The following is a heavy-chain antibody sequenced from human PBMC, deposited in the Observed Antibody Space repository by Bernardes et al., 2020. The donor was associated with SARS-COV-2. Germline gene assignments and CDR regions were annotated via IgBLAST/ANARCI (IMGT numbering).Heavy chain of an antibody. D-gene: IGHD1-1*01. V-gene: IGHV2-70*11. CDR3: ARTSVNENLAFDI. J-gene: IGHJ3*02. CDR1: GFSLSTSGMC. CDR2: IDWDDDK. Sequence: PTLVKPTQTLTLNCTFTGFSLSTSGMCVSWIRQPPGKALEWLARIDWDDDKYYSTSLKTRLTISKDTSKNQVVLTMTNMDPVDTATYYCARTSVNENLAFDIWGQGTMVTVSS.